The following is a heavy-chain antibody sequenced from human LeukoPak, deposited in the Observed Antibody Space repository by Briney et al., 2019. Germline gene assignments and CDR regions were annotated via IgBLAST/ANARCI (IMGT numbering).Heavy chain of an antibody. D-gene: IGHD3-22*01. Sequence: PSQTLSLTCTVSGGSISSGSYYWSWIRQPAGKGLEWIGEINHSGSTNYNPSLKSRVTISVDTSKNQFSLKLSSVTAADTAVYYCARDRPYYYDSLYFDYWGQGTLVTVSS. V-gene: IGHV4-61*09. CDR1: GGSISSGSYY. J-gene: IGHJ4*02. CDR3: ARDRPYYYDSLYFDY. CDR2: INHSGST.